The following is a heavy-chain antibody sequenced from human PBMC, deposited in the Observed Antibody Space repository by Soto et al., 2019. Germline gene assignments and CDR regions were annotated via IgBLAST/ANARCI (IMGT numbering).Heavy chain of an antibody. CDR3: AREALYSSGWYYSDY. CDR2: ISAYNGNT. D-gene: IGHD6-13*01. V-gene: IGHV1-18*01. CDR1: GYTFNTYG. Sequence: GASVKVSCKASGYTFNTYGINWVRQAPGQGLEWMGWISAYNGNTNYAEKVRGRVTMTTDTSASTAYMELRSLRSDDTAVCYCAREALYSSGWYYSDYWGQGTPVTVSS. J-gene: IGHJ4*02.